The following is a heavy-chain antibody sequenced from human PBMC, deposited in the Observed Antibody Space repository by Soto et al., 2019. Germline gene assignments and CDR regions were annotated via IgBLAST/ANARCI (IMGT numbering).Heavy chain of an antibody. J-gene: IGHJ1*01. CDR2: IIPILGTS. CDR1: GGTFSSYA. V-gene: IGHV1-69*11. CDR3: AREGRQWELPQLFQH. D-gene: IGHD1-26*01. Sequence: QVHLVQSGAEVKKPWSSVKVSCKTSGGTFSSYAISWVRQAPGQGPEWMGGIIPILGTSDYAPKFQGRVTITADQSTSTAYMGLSSLRSEDTAVYYCAREGRQWELPQLFQHWGQGTLVTVSS.